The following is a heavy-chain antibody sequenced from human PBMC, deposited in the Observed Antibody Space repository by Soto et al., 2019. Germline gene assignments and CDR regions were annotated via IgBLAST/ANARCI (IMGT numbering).Heavy chain of an antibody. J-gene: IGHJ4*02. V-gene: IGHV4-59*11. CDR2: MDHSGTA. Sequence: QVQLQESGPGLVKPSETLSLTCTVSGGSINTHYWTWIRQPPGKVLECIGHMDHSGTAYYNPSLKSRVTISLATPQNQFALRLTSVTAADTALYCCARVFGNFWSGYHVDYWGQGTLVTVSS. CDR3: ARVFGNFWSGYHVDY. CDR1: GGSINTHY. D-gene: IGHD3-3*01.